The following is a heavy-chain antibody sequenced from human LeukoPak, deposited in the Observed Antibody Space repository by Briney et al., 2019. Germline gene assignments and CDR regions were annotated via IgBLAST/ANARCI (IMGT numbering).Heavy chain of an antibody. CDR1: GFTISSNY. CDR2: IYSGGST. Sequence: HPGGSLRLSCAASGFTISSNYMSWVRQAPGKGLEWVSVIYSGGSTYYADSAKGRFTISRDNSKNTLYLQMNSLRAEDTAVYYCARVRTAYCGGDCSDAFDIWGQGTMVTVSS. J-gene: IGHJ3*02. V-gene: IGHV3-53*01. CDR3: ARVRTAYCGGDCSDAFDI. D-gene: IGHD2-21*02.